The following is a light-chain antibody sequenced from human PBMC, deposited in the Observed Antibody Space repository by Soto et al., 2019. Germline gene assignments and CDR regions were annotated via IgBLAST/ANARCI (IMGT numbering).Light chain of an antibody. CDR3: SSYTSSSTLYV. CDR1: SSVVGGYNY. V-gene: IGLV2-14*01. CDR2: DVS. Sequence: QCVLTQPASVSGSPGQSITISCTGTSSVVGGYNYVSWYQQHPGKAPKLMIYDVSNRPSGVSNRFSGSKSGNTASLTISGPQAEDEADYYCSSYTSSSTLYVFGTGTKVTVL. J-gene: IGLJ1*01.